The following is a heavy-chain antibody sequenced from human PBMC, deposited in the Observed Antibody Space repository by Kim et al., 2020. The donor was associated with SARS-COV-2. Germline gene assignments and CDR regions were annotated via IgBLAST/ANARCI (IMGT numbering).Heavy chain of an antibody. CDR3: AKGRSSSCYFAVDC. J-gene: IGHJ4*01. D-gene: IGHD2-15*01. V-gene: IGHV3-23*01. Sequence: ANSVKGLFTISRDSSKSTLYLQMNSLRVEDTALYYCAKGRSSSCYFAVDCWGLGTLVIVSS.